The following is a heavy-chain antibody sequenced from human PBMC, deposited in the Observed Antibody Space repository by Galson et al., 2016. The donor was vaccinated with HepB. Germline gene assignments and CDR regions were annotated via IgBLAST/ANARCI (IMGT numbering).Heavy chain of an antibody. D-gene: IGHD1-1*01. V-gene: IGHV4-39*02. CDR1: GGSVNSGRDY. J-gene: IGHJ4*02. CDR2: IYYTGST. Sequence: LSLTCTVSGGSVNSGRDYWGWIRQPPGKGLEWIGSIYYTGSTYHNPSLKGRITMSVDTSNNHFSLRLSSVTAADTAVYYCAKGFWNGFFDRFDLWGQGTLVTVSS. CDR3: AKGFWNGFFDRFDL.